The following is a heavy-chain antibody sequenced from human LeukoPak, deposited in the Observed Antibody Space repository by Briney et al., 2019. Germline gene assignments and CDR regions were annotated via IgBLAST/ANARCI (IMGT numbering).Heavy chain of an antibody. D-gene: IGHD2-15*01. V-gene: IGHV4-31*03. Sequence: SETLSLTCTVSGGSISSGGYYWSWIRQHPGKGLEWIGYVYYSGSTYYNPSLKSRVTISVDTSKNQFSLKLSSVTAADTAVYYCARTKHSGYCSGGSCYSSSLFDPWGQGTLVTVSS. CDR2: VYYSGST. CDR3: ARTKHSGYCSGGSCYSSSLFDP. CDR1: GGSISSGGYY. J-gene: IGHJ5*02.